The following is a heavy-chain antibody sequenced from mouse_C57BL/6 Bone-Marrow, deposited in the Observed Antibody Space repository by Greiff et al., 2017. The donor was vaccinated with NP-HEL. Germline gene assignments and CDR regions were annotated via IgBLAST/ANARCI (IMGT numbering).Heavy chain of an antibody. CDR1: GYTFTSYW. CDR3: ASDYGGSVD. Sequence: QVQLQQPGAELVRPGSSVKLCCKASGYTFTSYWMHWVKQRPIQGLEWIGNIDPSDSETHYNQKFKDKATLTVDKSSSTAYMQLRSLTSEDSAVYYCASDYGGSVDWGQGTTLTVSS. J-gene: IGHJ2*01. CDR2: IDPSDSET. V-gene: IGHV1-52*01. D-gene: IGHD1-1*01.